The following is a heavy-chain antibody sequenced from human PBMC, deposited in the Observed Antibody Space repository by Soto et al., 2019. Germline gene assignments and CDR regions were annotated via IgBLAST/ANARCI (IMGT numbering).Heavy chain of an antibody. CDR1: GFTFDDYA. CDR3: AKALSRCFTAFDY. V-gene: IGHV3-9*01. CDR2: ISWNSGSI. D-gene: IGHD2-21*01. Sequence: EVQLVESGGGLVQPGRSLRLSCAASGFTFDDYAMHWVRQAPGKGLEWVSGISWNSGSIGYADSVKGRFTISRDNAKNSLYLQMNSLIAEDTALYYCAKALSRCFTAFDYWDQQTLVTVCS. J-gene: IGHJ4*02.